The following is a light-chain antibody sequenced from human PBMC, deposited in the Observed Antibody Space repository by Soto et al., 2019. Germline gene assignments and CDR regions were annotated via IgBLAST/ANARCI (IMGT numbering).Light chain of an antibody. J-gene: IGKJ2*02. CDR3: QQRTNWPCT. CDR2: KAS. V-gene: IGKV1-5*03. CDR1: QSISTW. Sequence: DIQMTQSPSTLSASIGDRVTITCRASQSISTWLAWYQQKPGQAPKVLIYKASNLETGVPSRFSGSGSGTEFTLTISSLEPEDFAVYYCQQRTNWPCTFGQGTKLEIK.